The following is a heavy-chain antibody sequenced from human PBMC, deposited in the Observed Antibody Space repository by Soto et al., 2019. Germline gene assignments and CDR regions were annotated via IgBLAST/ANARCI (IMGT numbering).Heavy chain of an antibody. CDR3: ARQFDYDSSGHYYAY. J-gene: IGHJ4*02. CDR2: IIPMFATP. CDR1: GGTFSSHA. Sequence: SVKVSLKASGGTFSSHAISWVRQAPGKGLEWMGGIIPMFATPNYAEKFQGRLSITADESTTTVYMQLSSLRSQDTAVYYCARQFDYDSSGHYYAYWGQGTLVTVSS. V-gene: IGHV1-69*13. D-gene: IGHD3-22*01.